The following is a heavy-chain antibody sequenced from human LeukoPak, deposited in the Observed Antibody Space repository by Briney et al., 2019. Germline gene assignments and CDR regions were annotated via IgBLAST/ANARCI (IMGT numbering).Heavy chain of an antibody. CDR1: GVTFSSYA. V-gene: IGHV3-23*01. CDR3: AKFPGGNSDSTIDF. CDR2: ISGNGVNT. Sequence: GGSLRLSCTASGVTFSSYAMDWVRQPPGKGLEWVSDISGNGVNTHYADSVKGRFTISRDNSMHTLYLQMNSLRAEDTAVYYCAKFPGGNSDSTIDFWGQGTLVSVSS. J-gene: IGHJ4*02. D-gene: IGHD4-23*01.